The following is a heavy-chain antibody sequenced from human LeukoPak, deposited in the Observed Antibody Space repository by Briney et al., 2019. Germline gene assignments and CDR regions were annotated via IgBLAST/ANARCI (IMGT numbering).Heavy chain of an antibody. Sequence: GGSLRLSCAASGFTFSDYYMSWIRQAPGKGLEWVSCISSSGSTIYYADSAKGRFTISRDNTKNSLYLQMNSLRAEDTAFYYCARDGGAYYDILTGYQGFLGNAFDIWGQGTVVTVSS. D-gene: IGHD3-9*01. CDR2: ISSSGSTI. CDR1: GFTFSDYY. V-gene: IGHV3-11*01. CDR3: ARDGGAYYDILTGYQGFLGNAFDI. J-gene: IGHJ3*02.